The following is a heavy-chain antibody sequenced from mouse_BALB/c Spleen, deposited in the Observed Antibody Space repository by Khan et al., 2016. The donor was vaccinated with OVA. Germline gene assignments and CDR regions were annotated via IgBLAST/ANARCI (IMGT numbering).Heavy chain of an antibody. Sequence: QIQLVQSGPELKKPGETVKISCKASGYTFTNYGMNWVKQAPGKGLKWMGWINTYTGEPTYTDEFKGRFAFSLENSASTAYLQINNLKNEDLATYFCARGASYWYFDVWGAGTTVTVSS. V-gene: IGHV9-1*02. D-gene: IGHD6-1*01. J-gene: IGHJ1*01. CDR1: GYTFTNYG. CDR2: INTYTGEP. CDR3: ARGASYWYFDV.